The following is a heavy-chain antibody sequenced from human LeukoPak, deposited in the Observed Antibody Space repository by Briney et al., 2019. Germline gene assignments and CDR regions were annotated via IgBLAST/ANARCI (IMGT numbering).Heavy chain of an antibody. CDR1: GYTFTGYY. V-gene: IGHV1-2*02. D-gene: IGHD2-2*01. Sequence: ASVKVSCKASGYTFTGYYMHWVRQAPGQGLEWMGWINPNSGGTNYAQKFQGRVTITADKSTSTAYMELSSLRSEDTAVYYCARDSSVRYQLLPFDYWGQGTLVTVSS. CDR2: INPNSGGT. CDR3: ARDSSVRYQLLPFDY. J-gene: IGHJ4*02.